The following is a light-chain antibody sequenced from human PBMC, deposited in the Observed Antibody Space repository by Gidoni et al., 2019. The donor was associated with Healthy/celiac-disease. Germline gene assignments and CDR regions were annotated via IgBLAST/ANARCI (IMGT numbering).Light chain of an antibody. J-gene: IGKJ1*01. CDR3: QQYGSSPQT. CDR1: QSVSSSY. V-gene: IGKV3-20*01. Sequence: LLLTQSPGTLSLSPGERATLSSRASQSVSSSYVAWYQQKPGQAPSLLIYGPSSRATGLPDRFSGSGSGTDFTLTISRLEPEDFAVYYCQQYGSSPQTFXXXTKVEIK. CDR2: GPS.